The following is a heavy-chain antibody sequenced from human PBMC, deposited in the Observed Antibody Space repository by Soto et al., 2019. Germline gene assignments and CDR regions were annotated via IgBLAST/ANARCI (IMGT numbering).Heavy chain of an antibody. D-gene: IGHD6-19*01. CDR2: ISYDGSNK. V-gene: IGHV3-30*18. CDR1: GFTVSSYG. J-gene: IGHJ4*02. CDR3: AKDRFRISVAAPFDY. Sequence: QVQLVESGGGVIQHGRSLRLSCTASGFTVSSYGMHWVRHAPGKGLERVAVISYDGSNKYYADSVKGRFTISRDNSKNTLYLQMNSLRAEDTAVYYCAKDRFRISVAAPFDYWGQGTLVTVSS.